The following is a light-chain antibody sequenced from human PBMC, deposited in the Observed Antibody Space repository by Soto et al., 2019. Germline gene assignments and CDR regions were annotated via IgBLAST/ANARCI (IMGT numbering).Light chain of an antibody. V-gene: IGKV1-5*03. CDR3: QQYDSHSVT. Sequence: DIQMTQSPSTLSASVGDSVTITCRASQSIANWLAWCQQKPGKAPKVLIYKASSLESGVPSRFSGSGYGTDFTLTITNLQPDDFATYYCQQYDSHSVTFGQGTAVEIK. CDR1: QSIANW. CDR2: KAS. J-gene: IGKJ1*01.